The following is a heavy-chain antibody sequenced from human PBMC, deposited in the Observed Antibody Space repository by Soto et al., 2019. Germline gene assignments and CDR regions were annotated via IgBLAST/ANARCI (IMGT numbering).Heavy chain of an antibody. V-gene: IGHV4-4*07. J-gene: IGHJ4*03. D-gene: IGHD1-7*01. Sequence: QVQQQESGPGLVKPSDTLSLRGSVSGTYISEFSWSWIRQPAGTGLEWIGRIHNNGVVHYSPSFRGRATMSIVTSSNHFSLNLQSATAADTAVYYCARESGENWTYEAHWGHGTLVTVSS. CDR2: IHNNGVV. CDR1: GTYISEFS. CDR3: ARESGENWTYEAH.